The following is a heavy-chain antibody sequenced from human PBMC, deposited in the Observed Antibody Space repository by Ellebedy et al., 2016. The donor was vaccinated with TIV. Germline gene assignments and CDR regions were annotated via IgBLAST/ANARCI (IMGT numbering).Heavy chain of an antibody. CDR1: GFTFSSYG. CDR3: AGRAYNWNDGSLFDY. Sequence: GGSLRLSCAASGFTFSSYGMHWVRQAPGKGLEWLSYISRDGSDTRYADSVKGRFTISRDNAKNSLYLQMNSLRAEDTAVYYCAGRAYNWNDGSLFDYWGQGTLVTVSS. D-gene: IGHD1-1*01. CDR2: ISRDGSDT. V-gene: IGHV3-21*05. J-gene: IGHJ4*02.